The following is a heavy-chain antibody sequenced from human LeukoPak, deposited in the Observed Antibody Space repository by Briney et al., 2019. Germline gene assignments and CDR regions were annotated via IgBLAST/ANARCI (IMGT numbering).Heavy chain of an antibody. CDR3: ARDMPISGSCFDY. Sequence: GSLRLSCAASGFTFSDYYMSWIRQAPGKGLEWVSYISSSGSTIYYADSVKGRFTISRGNAKNSLYLQMNSLRAEDTAVYYCARDMPISGSCFDYWGQGTLVTVSS. J-gene: IGHJ4*02. CDR2: ISSSGSTI. CDR1: GFTFSDYY. V-gene: IGHV3-11*01. D-gene: IGHD2-15*01.